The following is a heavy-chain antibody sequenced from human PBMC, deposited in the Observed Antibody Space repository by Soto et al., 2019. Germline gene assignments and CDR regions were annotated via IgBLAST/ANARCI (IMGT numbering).Heavy chain of an antibody. CDR1: GFTFSSYG. V-gene: IGHV3-33*01. J-gene: IGHJ4*02. D-gene: IGHD3-22*01. Sequence: GGSLRLSCAASGFTFSSYGMHWVRQAPGKGLEWVAVIWYDGSNKYYADSVKGRFTISRDNSKNTLYLQMNSLRAEDTAVYYCARDRTRMNYYDSSSGYNYGGQGTLVTVSS. CDR3: ARDRTRMNYYDSSSGYNY. CDR2: IWYDGSNK.